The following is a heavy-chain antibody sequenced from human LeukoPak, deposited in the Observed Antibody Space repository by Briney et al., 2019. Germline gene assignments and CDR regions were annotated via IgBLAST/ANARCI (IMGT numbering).Heavy chain of an antibody. J-gene: IGHJ4*02. V-gene: IGHV3-74*01. Sequence: GALRLSFSAPGFTLNNYWVHWGPHTPGKGVVWVSRINSDGSSTSYADSVKGRFTISRDNAKNTLYLQMNSLRAEDTAVYYCATQESGFDYWGQGTLVTVSS. CDR1: GFTLNNYW. CDR2: INSDGSST. CDR3: ATQESGFDY. D-gene: IGHD3-10*01.